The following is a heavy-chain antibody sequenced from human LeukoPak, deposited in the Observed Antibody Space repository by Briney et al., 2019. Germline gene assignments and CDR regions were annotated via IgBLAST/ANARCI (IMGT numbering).Heavy chain of an antibody. D-gene: IGHD2-15*01. Sequence: GGSLRLSCAASGFTFSSYGMHWVRQAPGKGLEWVAVISYDGSNKYYADSVKGRFTISRDNSKNTLYLQMNSLRAEDTAVYYCARRPFSGPNDYWGQGTLVTVSS. CDR1: GFTFSSYG. J-gene: IGHJ4*02. CDR2: ISYDGSNK. CDR3: ARRPFSGPNDY. V-gene: IGHV3-30*03.